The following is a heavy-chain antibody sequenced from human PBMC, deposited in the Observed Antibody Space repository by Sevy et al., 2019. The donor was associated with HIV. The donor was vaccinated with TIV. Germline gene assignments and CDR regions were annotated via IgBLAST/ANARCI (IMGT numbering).Heavy chain of an antibody. CDR1: GFTFSKYS. D-gene: IGHD2-8*01. V-gene: IGHV3-23*01. Sequence: GGSLRLSCAASGFTFSKYSMSWVRQPPGKGLEWVSTLSFGCGEINYADFVKGRFTISIDNSKSSVYLQMNNLRPEDTAVYYCAREGCTKPHDYWGQGTLVTVSS. CDR3: AREGCTKPHDY. J-gene: IGHJ4*02. CDR2: LSFGCGEI.